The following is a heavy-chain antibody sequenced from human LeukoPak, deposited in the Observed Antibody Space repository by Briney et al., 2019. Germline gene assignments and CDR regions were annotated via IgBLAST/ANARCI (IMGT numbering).Heavy chain of an antibody. CDR3: ARSIVVDHYFDY. CDR2: INPYSGDT. V-gene: IGHV1-2*02. Sequence: GASVKVSCKASGYTFTGYYIHWVRQAPGQGLEWMGWINPYSGDTSYTQNYQGRVTMTRDTSISTAYMELSRLRSDDTAVYYCARSIVVDHYFDYWGQGTLVTVSS. J-gene: IGHJ4*02. CDR1: GYTFTGYY. D-gene: IGHD2-21*01.